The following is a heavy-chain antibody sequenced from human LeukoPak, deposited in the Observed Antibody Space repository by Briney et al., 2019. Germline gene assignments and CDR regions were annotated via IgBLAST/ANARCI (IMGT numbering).Heavy chain of an antibody. CDR1: GFTFSSYG. J-gene: IGHJ4*02. D-gene: IGHD3-10*01. CDR2: IWYDGSNK. Sequence: PGGSLRLSCAASGFTFSSYGMHWVRQAPGKGLEWVAVIWYDGSNKYYADSVKGRFTISRDNSKNTLYLQMNSLRAEDTAVFYCARGSYTYYFDYWGQGTLVTVSS. CDR3: ARGSYTYYFDY. V-gene: IGHV3-33*01.